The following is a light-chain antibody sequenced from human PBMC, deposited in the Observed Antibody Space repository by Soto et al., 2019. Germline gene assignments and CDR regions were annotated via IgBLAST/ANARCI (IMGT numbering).Light chain of an antibody. V-gene: IGKV1-5*01. CDR1: ESIGTG. Sequence: IRITQSPSSLSASKEDRVTITCRASESIGTGLAWYQHKPGKAPKVLIYDASSLEGGVPSRFSGSGSWTEFTLTITSLQSDDFATYYCQHHNSYPITFGQGTRLEI. CDR3: QHHNSYPIT. CDR2: DAS. J-gene: IGKJ5*01.